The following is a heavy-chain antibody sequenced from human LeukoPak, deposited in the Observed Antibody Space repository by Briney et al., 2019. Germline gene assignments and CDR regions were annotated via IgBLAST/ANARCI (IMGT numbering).Heavy chain of an antibody. CDR2: ISGSGGST. D-gene: IGHD6-19*01. V-gene: IGHV3-23*01. CDR1: GFTFSSYG. CDR3: ARAAAETGAFRDNWFDP. J-gene: IGHJ5*02. Sequence: PGGSLRLSCAASGFTFSSYGMSWVRQAPGKGLEWVSAISGSGGSTYYADSVKGRFTISRDNSKNTLYLQMNSLRGEDTAVYYCARAAAETGAFRDNWFDPWGQGTLVTVSS.